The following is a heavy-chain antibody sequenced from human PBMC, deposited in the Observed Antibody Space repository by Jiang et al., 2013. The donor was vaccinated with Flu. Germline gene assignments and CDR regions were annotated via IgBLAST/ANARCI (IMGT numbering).Heavy chain of an antibody. D-gene: IGHD6-19*01. V-gene: IGHV4-39*07. J-gene: IGHJ4*02. CDR3: ARPIVVAGAHYFDS. Sequence: SLKSRVTISLDTSKNQFSLKLSSVTAADTAMYYCARPIVVAGAHYFDSWGQGSLVTVSS.